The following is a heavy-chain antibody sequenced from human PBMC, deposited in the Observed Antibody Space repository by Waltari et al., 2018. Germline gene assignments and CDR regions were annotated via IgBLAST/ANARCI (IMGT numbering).Heavy chain of an antibody. CDR3: ARDTKRIAAAGTFWYFDL. V-gene: IGHV3-53*01. J-gene: IGHJ2*01. CDR1: GGSFSGYH. Sequence: VQLQQWGAGLLRPSETLSLTCGVNGGSFSGYHWSWLRQSLGKGLEWVSVIYSGGSTYYADSVKGRFTISRDNSKNTLYLQMNSLRAEDTAVYYCARDTKRIAAAGTFWYFDLWGRGTLVTVSS. CDR2: IYSGGST. D-gene: IGHD6-13*01.